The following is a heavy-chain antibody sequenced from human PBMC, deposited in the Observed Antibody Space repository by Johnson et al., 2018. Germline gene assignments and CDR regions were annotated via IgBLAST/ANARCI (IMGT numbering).Heavy chain of an antibody. J-gene: IGHJ6*02. CDR3: ARLDTAAVDYYYGMDV. D-gene: IGHD6-13*01. Sequence: VQLVESGAEVKKPGESLKISCKGSGYSFTSYWIGWVRQMPGKGLEWMGIIYPGDSDTRYRPSFQGQVTISADKSISTAYLQWSSLKASDTAMYYCARLDTAAVDYYYGMDVWGQGTTVTVSS. CDR1: GYSFTSYW. V-gene: IGHV5-51*01. CDR2: IYPGDSDT.